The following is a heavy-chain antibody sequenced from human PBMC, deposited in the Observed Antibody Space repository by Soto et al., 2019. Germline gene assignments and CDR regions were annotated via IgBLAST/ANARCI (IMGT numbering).Heavy chain of an antibody. J-gene: IGHJ4*02. CDR3: ARSVRLAARPPGAY. CDR1: GGSISSSNYY. D-gene: IGHD6-6*01. CDR2: IYHSGST. Sequence: SETLSLTCTVSGGSISSSNYYWGWIRQPPGKGLEWIGSIYHSGSTYYNPSLKSRVTISVDTSKNQVSLMVSSVTAADTAVYYCARSVRLAARPPGAYWGQGTLVTVSS. V-gene: IGHV4-39*01.